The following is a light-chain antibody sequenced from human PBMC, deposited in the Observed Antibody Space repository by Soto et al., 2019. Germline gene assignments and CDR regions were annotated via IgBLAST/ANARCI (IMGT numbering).Light chain of an antibody. J-gene: IGKJ2*01. CDR1: QNIYNNY. CDR2: GAS. V-gene: IGKV3-20*01. CDR3: QRYGSSPPHT. Sequence: EIVLTQSPGTLSLSPGEGATLSCRASQNIYNNYLAWYQQKPGQAPRLLISGASSRATGIPDRFSGSGSGTDFTLTISRLESEDFAVYYCQRYGSSPPHTFGHGTKLEMK.